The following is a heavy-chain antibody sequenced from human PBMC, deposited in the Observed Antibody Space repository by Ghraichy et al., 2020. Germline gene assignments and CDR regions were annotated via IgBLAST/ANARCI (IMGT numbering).Heavy chain of an antibody. CDR2: INAGNGNT. CDR1: GYTFTSYA. CDR3: ARGACSSTSCYSNY. J-gene: IGHJ4*02. Sequence: ASVKVSCKASGYTFTSYAMHWVRQAPGQRLEWMGWINAGNGNTKYSQKFQGRVTITRDTSASTAYMELSSLRSEDTAVYYCARGACSSTSCYSNYWGQGTLVTVSS. D-gene: IGHD2-2*01. V-gene: IGHV1-3*01.